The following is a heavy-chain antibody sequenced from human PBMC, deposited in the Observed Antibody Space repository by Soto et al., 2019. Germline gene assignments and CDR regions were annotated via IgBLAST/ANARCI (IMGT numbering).Heavy chain of an antibody. D-gene: IGHD2-15*01. Sequence: SETLSLTCSVSGDSISTVDYFWAWIRQPPGQALEYIGYIYKSATTYYNPSFESRVAISLDTSKSQFSLNVTSVTAAGTAVYFCARGRYCLTGRCFPNWFDSWGQGTLVTVSS. V-gene: IGHV4-30-4*01. J-gene: IGHJ5*01. CDR1: GDSISTVDYF. CDR3: ARGRYCLTGRCFPNWFDS. CDR2: IYKSATT.